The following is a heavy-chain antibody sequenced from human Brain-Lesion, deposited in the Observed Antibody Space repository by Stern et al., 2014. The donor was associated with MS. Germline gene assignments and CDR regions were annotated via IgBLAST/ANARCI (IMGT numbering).Heavy chain of an antibody. D-gene: IGHD7-27*01. CDR2: IIPMTGEA. CDR3: ARHWGTDL. J-gene: IGHJ5*02. V-gene: IGHV1-69*01. Sequence: QVQLVQSGAEVRKPGSSVKVSCKASGGIFRSDAISWVRQAPGQGLEWLGGIIPMTGEAHYAQKFLDRVTITADESTTTTYMDLNSLTSEDTALYYCARHWGTDLWGQGTLLTVSS. CDR1: GGIFRSDA.